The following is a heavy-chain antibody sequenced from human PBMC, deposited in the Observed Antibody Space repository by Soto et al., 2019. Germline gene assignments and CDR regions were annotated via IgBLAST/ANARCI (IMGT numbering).Heavy chain of an antibody. CDR3: ARQKAVTTPYYFDY. CDR2: IYYSGST. CDR1: GGSISSGGYY. V-gene: IGHV4-31*03. D-gene: IGHD4-17*01. J-gene: IGHJ4*02. Sequence: QVQLQESGPGLVKPSQTLSLTCTVSGGSISSGGYYWSWIRQHPGKGLEWIGYIYYSGSTYYNPTLKSRVTISVDTSKNQFSLKLSSVTAADTAVYYCARQKAVTTPYYFDYWGQGTLVTVSS.